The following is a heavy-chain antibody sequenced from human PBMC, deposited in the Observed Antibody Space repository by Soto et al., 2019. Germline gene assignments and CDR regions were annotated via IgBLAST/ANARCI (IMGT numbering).Heavy chain of an antibody. J-gene: IGHJ4*02. CDR2: MNPSGGST. Sequence: ASVKVSCKASGYTFTSYYMHWVRQATGQGLEWMGRMNPSGGSTGYAQKFQGRVTMTRNTSTSTAYMELSSLRSEDTAVYYCARDGAAAGYDYWGQGTLVIVSS. D-gene: IGHD6-13*01. CDR1: GYTFTSYY. V-gene: IGHV1-8*02. CDR3: ARDGAAAGYDY.